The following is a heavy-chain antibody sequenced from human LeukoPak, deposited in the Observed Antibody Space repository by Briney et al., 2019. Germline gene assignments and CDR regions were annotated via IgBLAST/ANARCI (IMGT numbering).Heavy chain of an antibody. V-gene: IGHV1-2*02. CDR3: ARGGDAHSATVRFQY. D-gene: IGHD7-27*01. Sequence: ASVKVSCKASGYTFTGYYIHWVRQAPGQGLEWMGWINSNSGGTYYAQKFQGRVTVTRDTSIGTAFLELNRLRSDDTAVYYCARGGDAHSATVRFQYWGQGSLVSVSS. CDR2: INSNSGGT. J-gene: IGHJ4*02. CDR1: GYTFTGYY.